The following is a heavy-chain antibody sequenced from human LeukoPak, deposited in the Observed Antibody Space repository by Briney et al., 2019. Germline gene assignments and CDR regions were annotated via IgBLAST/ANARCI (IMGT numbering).Heavy chain of an antibody. Sequence: GGSLRLSCVTSGLPIADFAMHWVRQAPGKGLEWVSLISGDGVSTFYADSVKGRFSISRDNSKNSLSLEMNSLRTEDTAMYYCARESGKFDYWGQGTLVAVSS. CDR3: ARESGKFDY. CDR1: GLPIADFA. CDR2: ISGDGVST. V-gene: IGHV3-43*02. J-gene: IGHJ4*02.